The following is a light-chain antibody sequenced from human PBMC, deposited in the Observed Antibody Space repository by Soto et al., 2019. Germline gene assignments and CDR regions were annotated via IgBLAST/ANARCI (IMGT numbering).Light chain of an antibody. CDR2: RNN. CDR3: AAWDNNLGGPA. J-gene: IGLJ2*01. Sequence: QSVLTQPPSASGTPGQRVSISCSGSNSNIGSKYVYWYQQLPGTAPKLLMYRNNQRRSGGPDLFSGSQSGTSASLAISGLRSGDEADYYCAAWDNNLGGPAFGGGTKLTVL. V-gene: IGLV1-47*01. CDR1: NSNIGSKY.